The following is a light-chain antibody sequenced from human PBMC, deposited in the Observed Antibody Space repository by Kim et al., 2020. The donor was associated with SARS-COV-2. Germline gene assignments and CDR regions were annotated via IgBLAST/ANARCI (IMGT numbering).Light chain of an antibody. CDR3: TSRASSGNREV. CDR1: SLRSYY. J-gene: IGLJ2*01. V-gene: IGLV3-19*01. Sequence: SSELTQDPAVSVALGQTVRITCQGDSLRSYYASWYQQKPGQAPVLVIYGKNNRPSGIPDRFSGSSSGNTASLTITGAQAEDEADYYCTSRASSGNREVFG. CDR2: GKN.